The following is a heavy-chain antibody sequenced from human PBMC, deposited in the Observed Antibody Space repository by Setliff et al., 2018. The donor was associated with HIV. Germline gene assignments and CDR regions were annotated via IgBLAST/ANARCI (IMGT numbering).Heavy chain of an antibody. CDR1: GYAITSGFY. D-gene: IGHD5-12*01. J-gene: IGHJ3*02. V-gene: IGHV4-38-2*02. CDR3: ARDIIIYSGYEWQAFDI. Sequence: SETLSLTCAVSGYAITSGFYWGWIRQPPGKRLEWIGFFYYGGSTDYNPALKNRVAISVDTSRNRVSLKLSSVTAADTAVYYCARDIIIYSGYEWQAFDIWGQGTMVTVSS. CDR2: FYYGGST.